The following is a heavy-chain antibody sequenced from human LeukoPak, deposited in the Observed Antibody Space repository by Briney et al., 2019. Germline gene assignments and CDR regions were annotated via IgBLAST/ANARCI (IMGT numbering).Heavy chain of an antibody. V-gene: IGHV1-69*06. J-gene: IGHJ5*02. Sequence: SVKVSCKASGGTFSSYAISWVRRAPGQGLEWMGGIIPIFGTANYAQKFQGRVTITADKSTSTAYMELSSLRSEDTAVYYCARLPLYSSSWYGWFDPWGQGTLVTVSS. D-gene: IGHD6-13*01. CDR2: IIPIFGTA. CDR3: ARLPLYSSSWYGWFDP. CDR1: GGTFSSYA.